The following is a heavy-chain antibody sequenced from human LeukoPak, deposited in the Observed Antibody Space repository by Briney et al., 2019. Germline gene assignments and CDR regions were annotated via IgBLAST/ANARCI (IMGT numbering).Heavy chain of an antibody. J-gene: IGHJ4*02. CDR2: IYYSGST. V-gene: IGHV4-28*01. CDR1: GYSISSSNW. Sequence: SETLSLTCAVSGYSISSSNWWGWIRQPPGKGLEWIGYIYYSGSTYYNPSLKSRVTMSVDTSKSQFSLKLSSVTAADTAVYYCARFYGSSWYYFDYWGQGTLVTVSS. CDR3: ARFYGSSWYYFDY. D-gene: IGHD6-13*01.